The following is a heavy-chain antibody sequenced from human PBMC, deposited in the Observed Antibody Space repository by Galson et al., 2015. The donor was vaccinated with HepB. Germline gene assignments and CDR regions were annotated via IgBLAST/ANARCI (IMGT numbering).Heavy chain of an antibody. V-gene: IGHV1-69*13. CDR3: AREPAPARDCGGDCYSGY. D-gene: IGHD2-21*02. CDR1: GGTFSSYA. CDR2: IIPIFGTA. Sequence: SVKVSCKASGGTFSSYAISWVRQTPGQGLEWMGGIIPIFGTANYAQKFQGRVTITADESTSTAYMELSSLRSEDTAVYYCAREPAPARDCGGDCYSGYWGQGTLVTVSS. J-gene: IGHJ4*02.